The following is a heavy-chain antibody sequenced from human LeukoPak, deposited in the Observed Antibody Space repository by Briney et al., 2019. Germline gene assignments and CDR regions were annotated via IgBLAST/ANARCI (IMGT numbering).Heavy chain of an antibody. Sequence: ASVKVSCKASGYSFTGYYMHWVRQAPGQGLEWMGWINPNSGGTNYAQKFQGRVTMTRDTSISTAYMELSRLRSDDTAVYYCARGSPIVVVVAARYDYYGMDVWGQGTTVTVPS. J-gene: IGHJ6*02. CDR3: ARGSPIVVVVAARYDYYGMDV. D-gene: IGHD2-15*01. V-gene: IGHV1-2*02. CDR2: INPNSGGT. CDR1: GYSFTGYY.